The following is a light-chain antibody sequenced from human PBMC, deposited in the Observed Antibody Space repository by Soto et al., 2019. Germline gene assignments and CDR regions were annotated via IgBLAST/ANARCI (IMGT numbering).Light chain of an antibody. CDR2: EVS. CDR3: SSYTTSITYV. J-gene: IGLJ1*01. CDR1: SSDVGGYNY. V-gene: IGLV2-14*01. Sequence: QSALTQPASVSGSPGQSITISCTGTSSDVGGYNYVSWYQQHPGKAPKLMIYEVSNRPSGVSSRFSGSKSGNTASLTISGLQAEDEADYYCSSYTTSITYVFGTGTKLTAL.